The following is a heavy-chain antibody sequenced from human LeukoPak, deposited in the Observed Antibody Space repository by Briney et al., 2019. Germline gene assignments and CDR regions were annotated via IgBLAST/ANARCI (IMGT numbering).Heavy chain of an antibody. CDR2: IYTSGST. Sequence: PSETLSLTCTVSGGSISSYYWSWIRQPAGKGLEWIGRIYTSGSTNYNPSLKSRVTMSVDTSKNQFSLKLSSVTAADTAVYYCASQPTWIQLGDAFDIWGRGTMVTVSS. CDR3: ASQPTWIQLGDAFDI. J-gene: IGHJ3*02. V-gene: IGHV4-4*07. D-gene: IGHD5-18*01. CDR1: GGSISSYY.